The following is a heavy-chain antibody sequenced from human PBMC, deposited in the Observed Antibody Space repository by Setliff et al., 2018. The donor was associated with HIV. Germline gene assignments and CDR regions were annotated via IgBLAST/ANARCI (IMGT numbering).Heavy chain of an antibody. Sequence: PSETLSLTCTVSGGSIISGSYYRGWIRRPAGKGLEWIGHIYTTGSTNYNPSLKSRVTMSVVTSKNQFSLNLSSVTAADTAVYYCARGARYAYYYESSGYYRHFDYWGQGTLVTVSS. J-gene: IGHJ4*02. D-gene: IGHD3-22*01. V-gene: IGHV4-61*09. CDR2: IYTTGST. CDR1: GGSIISGSYY. CDR3: ARGARYAYYYESSGYYRHFDY.